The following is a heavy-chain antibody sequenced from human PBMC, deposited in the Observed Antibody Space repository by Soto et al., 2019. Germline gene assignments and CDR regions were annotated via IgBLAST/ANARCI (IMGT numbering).Heavy chain of an antibody. V-gene: IGHV3-23*01. D-gene: IGHD6-6*01. CDR2: ISNGGETT. CDR1: GFTFQNYA. Sequence: EVHLLESGGDLVQPGGSLRVSCAASGFTFQNYAMSWVRQAPGQGLEWVSSISNGGETTYYADSVKARFTISRDNSKSTLYLQMSSLRAEDTALYYCAKPLGTYSSSGLDDCWGQGTLVTVSS. CDR3: AKPLGTYSSSGLDDC. J-gene: IGHJ4*02.